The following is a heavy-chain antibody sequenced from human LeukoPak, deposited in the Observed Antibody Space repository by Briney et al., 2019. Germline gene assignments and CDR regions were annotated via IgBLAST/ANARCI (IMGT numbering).Heavy chain of an antibody. CDR1: GFSLSTYW. V-gene: IGHV3-7*01. CDR2: IKQDGSEQ. CDR3: AREGRWRYDILTGYFDY. Sequence: GGSLRLSCAASGFSLSTYWMSWVRQAPGKGLEWVANIKQDGSEQYYGDSVKGRFTISRDNANNSLLLQMDSLTAEDTAVYYCAREGRWRYDILTGYFDYWGQGILVTVSS. J-gene: IGHJ4*02. D-gene: IGHD3-9*01.